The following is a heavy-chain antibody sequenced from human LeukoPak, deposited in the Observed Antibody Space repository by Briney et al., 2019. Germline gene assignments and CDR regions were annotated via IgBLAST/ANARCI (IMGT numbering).Heavy chain of an antibody. CDR1: GFTFSNYG. CDR2: ILYDGSNK. D-gene: IGHD5-24*01. J-gene: IGHJ5*02. V-gene: IGHV3-30*18. Sequence: GGSLSLSCAASGFTFSNYGMHWVRHAPGKGLEWVAVILYDGSNKYYADSVKGRFTIIRENSKNTLYLQMNSLRPEDTAVYSCAKGIEMATIMTGFDLWGQGTLVTVSS. CDR3: AKGIEMATIMTGFDL.